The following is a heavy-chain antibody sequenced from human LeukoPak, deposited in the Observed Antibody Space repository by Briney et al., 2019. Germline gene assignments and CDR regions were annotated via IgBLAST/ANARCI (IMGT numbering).Heavy chain of an antibody. D-gene: IGHD4-17*01. Sequence: NAGGSLRLSCAASGFTFSSYAMSWIRQPPGKGLEWIGYIYYSGSTNYNPSLKSRVTISVDTSKNQFSLKLSSVTAADTAVYYCARATRTYDYGDYVLSVWGQGTLVTVSS. V-gene: IGHV4-59*01. CDR2: IYYSGST. J-gene: IGHJ4*02. CDR1: GFTFSSYA. CDR3: ARATRTYDYGDYVLSV.